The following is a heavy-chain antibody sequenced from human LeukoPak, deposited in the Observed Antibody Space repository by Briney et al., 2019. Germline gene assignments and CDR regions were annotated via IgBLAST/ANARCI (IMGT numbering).Heavy chain of an antibody. V-gene: IGHV3-23*01. CDR3: AKDYYDSSGYYYEVLYFDY. J-gene: IGHJ4*02. CDR2: ISGSGGST. CDR1: GFTFSSYA. D-gene: IGHD3-22*01. Sequence: GGSLRLSCAASGFTFSSYAMSWVRQAPGKGLEWVSAISGSGGSTYYADSVKGRFTISRDNSKNTLYLQMNSLRAEDTAVYYCAKDYYDSSGYYYEVLYFDYWGQGTLVTVSS.